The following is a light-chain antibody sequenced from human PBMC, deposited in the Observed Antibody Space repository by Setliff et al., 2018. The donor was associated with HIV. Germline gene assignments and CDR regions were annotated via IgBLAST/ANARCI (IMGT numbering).Light chain of an antibody. J-gene: IGLJ2*01. CDR1: SSDIGSHDY. Sequence: QSVLTQPASVSGSPGQSITISRTGTSSDIGSHDYVSWYQRHPGKVPELLIYDVSKRPSGASNRFSGSKSGNSASLTISRLHPEDEADYYCSSYISSSTLVVFGGGTKVTVL. CDR2: DVS. CDR3: SSYISSSTLVV. V-gene: IGLV2-14*03.